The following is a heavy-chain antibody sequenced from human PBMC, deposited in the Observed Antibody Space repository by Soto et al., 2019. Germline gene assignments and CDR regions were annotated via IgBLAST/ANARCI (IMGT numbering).Heavy chain of an antibody. CDR3: ARARWGYGSGSYYNLDWFDP. V-gene: IGHV4-30-2*01. Sequence: LSRTCADSCGSISSGGYSWSWIRQPPGKGLEWIGYIYHSGSTYYNPSLKSRVTISVDRSKNQFSLKLSSVTAADTAVYYCARARWGYGSGSYYNLDWFDPWGQGTLVTVSS. CDR1: CGSISSGGYS. J-gene: IGHJ5*02. CDR2: IYHSGST. D-gene: IGHD3-10*01.